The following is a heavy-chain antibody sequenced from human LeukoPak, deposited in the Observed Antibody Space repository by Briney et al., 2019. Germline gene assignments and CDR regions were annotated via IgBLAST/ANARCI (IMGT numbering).Heavy chain of an antibody. CDR2: IHEGRRA. Sequence: PSETLSLTCTVFRGSLSGYSWSWIRQSPGTGLEWIGEIHEGRRADYNPSLKSRVTISRDTSKKQFSLNLSSVTAADTAVYYCARSQSLWAAPSFDLWGQGTMVSVS. CDR1: RGSLSGYS. D-gene: IGHD1-26*01. CDR3: ARSQSLWAAPSFDL. J-gene: IGHJ3*01. V-gene: IGHV4-34*01.